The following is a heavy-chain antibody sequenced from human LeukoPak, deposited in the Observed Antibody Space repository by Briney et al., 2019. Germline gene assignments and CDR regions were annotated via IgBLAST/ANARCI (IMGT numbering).Heavy chain of an antibody. CDR3: AKDMGSSHRIYYYYGMDV. CDR1: GFTFDDYA. D-gene: IGHD6-13*01. V-gene: IGHV3-9*01. Sequence: GGSLRLSCAASGFTFDDYAMHWVRQAPGKGLEWVSGISWNSGSIGYADSVKGRFTISRDNAKNSLYLQMNSLRAEDTALYYCAKDMGSSHRIYYYYGMDVWGQGTTVTVSS. J-gene: IGHJ6*02. CDR2: ISWNSGSI.